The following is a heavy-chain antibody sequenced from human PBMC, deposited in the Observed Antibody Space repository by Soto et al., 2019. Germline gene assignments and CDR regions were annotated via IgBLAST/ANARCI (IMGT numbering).Heavy chain of an antibody. V-gene: IGHV4-34*01. CDR2: INHSGST. CDR3: ARLNRGYGRGGRARIDP. D-gene: IGHD5-12*01. CDR1: GGSFSGYY. Sequence: QVQLQQWGAGLLKPSETLSLTCAVYGGSFSGYYWSWIRQPPGKGLEWIGEINHSGSTNYNPSLKSLVTISVDTPKNQFSLKLSSVTAADTDVYYCARLNRGYGRGGRARIDPWGQGTLVTVSS. J-gene: IGHJ5*02.